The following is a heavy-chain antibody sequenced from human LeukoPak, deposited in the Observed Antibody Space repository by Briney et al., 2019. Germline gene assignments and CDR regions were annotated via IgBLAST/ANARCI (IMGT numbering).Heavy chain of an antibody. Sequence: GGSLRLSCAASGFTFSNAWMSWVRQAPGKGLEWIGRIKSKTDGWTTEHAAPVKGRFIISRDDSKNTLYLQLNSLKAEDTAVYYCATDRGYSYGLGHWGQGTLVTVSS. CDR1: GFTFSNAW. J-gene: IGHJ4*02. D-gene: IGHD5-18*01. V-gene: IGHV3-15*01. CDR3: ATDRGYSYGLGH. CDR2: IKSKTDGWTT.